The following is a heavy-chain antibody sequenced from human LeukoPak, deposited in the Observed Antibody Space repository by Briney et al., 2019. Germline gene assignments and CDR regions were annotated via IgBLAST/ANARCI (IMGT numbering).Heavy chain of an antibody. CDR2: INSYNGNT. Sequence: ASVKVSCKTSGYTFTNYCTRWVRQAPGLGLEWMGWINSYNGNTNYAQKVQGRVTMTTDTSTSTAYMELRSLRFDDTAVYYCARDQSVRLLQTSSTYFKHVFVIWGQGSMVTVSS. V-gene: IGHV1-18*01. J-gene: IGHJ3*02. CDR3: ARDQSVRLLQTSSTYFKHVFVI. CDR1: GYTFTNYC. D-gene: IGHD6-13*01.